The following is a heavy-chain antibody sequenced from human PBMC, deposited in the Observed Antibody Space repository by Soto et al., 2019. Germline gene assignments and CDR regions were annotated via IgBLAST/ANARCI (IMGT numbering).Heavy chain of an antibody. CDR3: ARDPKPYYDFWSGYPDFDY. Sequence: QVQLVESGGGVVQPGRSLRLSCAASGFTFSSYAMHWVRQAPGKGLEWVAVISYDGSNKYYADSVKGRFTISRDNSKNXLXPQMNSLRAEDTAVYYCARDPKPYYDFWSGYPDFDYWGQGTLVTVSS. CDR1: GFTFSSYA. CDR2: ISYDGSNK. D-gene: IGHD3-3*01. V-gene: IGHV3-30-3*01. J-gene: IGHJ4*02.